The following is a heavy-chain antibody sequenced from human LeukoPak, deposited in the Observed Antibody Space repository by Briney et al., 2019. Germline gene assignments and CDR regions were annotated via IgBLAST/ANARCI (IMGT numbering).Heavy chain of an antibody. Sequence: SETLSLTCTVSGGSISSGGYYWSWIRQHPGKGLKWIGYIYYSGSTYYNPSLKSRVTISVDTSKNQFSLKLSSVTAADTAVYYCARVGDCSSTSCHGSDWFDPWGQGTLVTVSS. J-gene: IGHJ5*02. CDR2: IYYSGST. V-gene: IGHV4-31*03. CDR3: ARVGDCSSTSCHGSDWFDP. D-gene: IGHD2-2*01. CDR1: GGSISSGGYY.